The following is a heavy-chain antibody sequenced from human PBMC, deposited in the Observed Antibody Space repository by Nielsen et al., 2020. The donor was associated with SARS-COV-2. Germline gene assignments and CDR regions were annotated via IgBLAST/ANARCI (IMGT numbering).Heavy chain of an antibody. Sequence: GESLKISCAASGFTFDNYAMTWVRQAPGKGLEWVSGINWSGDNTGYADSMKGRFTISRDNAKNSLFLQMNSLRAEDTAFYYCARGGVLWFAELPDYWGQGTLVTVSS. CDR1: GFTFDNYA. D-gene: IGHD3-10*01. J-gene: IGHJ4*02. CDR2: INWSGDNT. V-gene: IGHV3-20*04. CDR3: ARGGVLWFAELPDY.